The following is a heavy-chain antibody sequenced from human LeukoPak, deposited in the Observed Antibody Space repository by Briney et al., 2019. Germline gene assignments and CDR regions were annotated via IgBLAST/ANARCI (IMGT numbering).Heavy chain of an antibody. J-gene: IGHJ5*02. CDR3: ARNEFWSGSGWFDP. CDR2: INPNSGGT. D-gene: IGHD3-3*01. Sequence: ASVKLSCKASGYTFTGYDMHWVRQAPGQGLGWMGLINPNSGGTNYAQKFQGRVTMTRDTSISTAYMELSRLRSDDTAVYYCARNEFWSGSGWFDPWGQGTLVTVSS. V-gene: IGHV1-2*02. CDR1: GYTFTGYD.